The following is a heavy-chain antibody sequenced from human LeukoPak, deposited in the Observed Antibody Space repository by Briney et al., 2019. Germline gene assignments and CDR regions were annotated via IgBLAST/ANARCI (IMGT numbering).Heavy chain of an antibody. D-gene: IGHD6-19*01. Sequence: GGSLRLSCAASGFTFSSYSMNWVRQAPGKGLEWVSSISSSSSYIYYADSVKGRFTISRDNAKKSLYLQMTGLTVEDTGIYYCARDQGFGVAGTSDYWGQGTLVAVTS. V-gene: IGHV3-21*01. CDR1: GFTFSSYS. CDR3: ARDQGFGVAGTSDY. J-gene: IGHJ4*02. CDR2: ISSSSSYI.